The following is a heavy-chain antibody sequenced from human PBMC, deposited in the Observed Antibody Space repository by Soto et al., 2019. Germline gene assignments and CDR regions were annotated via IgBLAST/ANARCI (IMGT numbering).Heavy chain of an antibody. Sequence: ASVKVSCKASGGTFSSYTISWVRQAPGQGLEWMGRIIPILGIANYAQKIQGRVTITADKSTSTAYMELSSLRSEDTALYYCASGRRDYGDYGSTFDYWGQGTLVTVSS. CDR1: GGTFSSYT. J-gene: IGHJ4*02. D-gene: IGHD4-17*01. CDR2: IIPILGIA. V-gene: IGHV1-69*02. CDR3: ASGRRDYGDYGSTFDY.